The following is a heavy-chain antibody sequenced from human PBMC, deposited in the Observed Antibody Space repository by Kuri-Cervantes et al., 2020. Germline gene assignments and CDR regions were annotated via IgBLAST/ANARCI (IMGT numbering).Heavy chain of an antibody. CDR1: GGSFSGYY. J-gene: IGHJ4*02. CDR3: AREWTGFDY. Sequence: SETLSLTCAVYGGSFSGYYWSWIRQPPGKGLEWIGYIYYSGSTNYNPSLKSRVSISVDTSKNQFSLKLSSVTAADTAVYYCAREWTGFDYWGQGTLVTVSS. V-gene: IGHV4-59*13. CDR2: IYYSGST. D-gene: IGHD3/OR15-3a*01.